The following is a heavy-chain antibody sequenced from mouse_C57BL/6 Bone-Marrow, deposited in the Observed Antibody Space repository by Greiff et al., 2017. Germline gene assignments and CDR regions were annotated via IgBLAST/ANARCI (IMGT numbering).Heavy chain of an antibody. CDR1: GYTFTSYW. V-gene: IGHV1-64*01. CDR2: IHPTSGST. D-gene: IGHD2-3*01. J-gene: IGHJ2*01. CDR3: ARDGYYFDY. Sequence: QVQLQQPGAELVKPGASVKLSCKASGYTFTSYWMHWVKQRPGQGLEWIGMIHPTSGSTNYNEKFKSKATLTVDKSSSTAYMQLSSLTSEYSAVYYCARDGYYFDYWGQGTTLTVAS.